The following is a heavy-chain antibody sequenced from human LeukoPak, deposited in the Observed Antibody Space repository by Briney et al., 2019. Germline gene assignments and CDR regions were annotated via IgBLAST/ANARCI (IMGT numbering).Heavy chain of an antibody. D-gene: IGHD3-22*01. Sequence: ASVKVSCKASGYIFTSYDINWVRQATGQGLEWMGWINPNSGGTNYAQKFQGRVTMTRDTSISTAYMELSRLRSDDTAVYYCARGYYYDSSGYHEFDYWGQGTLVTVSS. CDR3: ARGYYYDSSGYHEFDY. V-gene: IGHV1-2*02. J-gene: IGHJ4*02. CDR2: INPNSGGT. CDR1: GYIFTSYD.